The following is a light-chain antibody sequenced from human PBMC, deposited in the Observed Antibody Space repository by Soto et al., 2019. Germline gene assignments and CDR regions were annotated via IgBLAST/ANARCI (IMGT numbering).Light chain of an antibody. CDR2: DAS. CDR3: QQRSNWAT. Sequence: EIVLTQSPATLCLSPGERATLSCRASQSVSRNLAWYQQKPGQAPRLLIYDASNRATGIPARFSGSGSVTDFTLTISSLEPEDFAVYYCQQRSNWATFGPATKVDIK. J-gene: IGKJ3*01. CDR1: QSVSRN. V-gene: IGKV3-11*01.